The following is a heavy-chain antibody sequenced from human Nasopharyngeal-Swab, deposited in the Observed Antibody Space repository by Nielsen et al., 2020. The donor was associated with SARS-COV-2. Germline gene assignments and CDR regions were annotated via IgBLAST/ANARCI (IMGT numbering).Heavy chain of an antibody. CDR2: ISAYNGNT. J-gene: IGHJ6*02. CDR3: ARDYTAIPSVMRNYYYGMDV. D-gene: IGHD2-2*02. Sequence: WVRQAPGQGLEWMGWISAYNGNTNYAQKLQGRVTMTTDTSTSTAYMELRSLRSGDTAVYYCARDYTAIPSVMRNYYYGMDVWGQGTTVTVSS. V-gene: IGHV1-18*01.